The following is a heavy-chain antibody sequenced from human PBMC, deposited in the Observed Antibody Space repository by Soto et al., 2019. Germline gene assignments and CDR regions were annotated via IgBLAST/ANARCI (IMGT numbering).Heavy chain of an antibody. D-gene: IGHD6-13*01. Sequence: QVQLVQSGAEVKKPGASVKVSCKASGYTFTSYYMHWVRQAPGQGLEWMGIINPSGGSTSYAQKFQGRVTITRDTSTSTVYMELSSLRSEDTAVYYCARSFLYSSSWYRYFDYWGQGTLVTVSS. V-gene: IGHV1-46*01. J-gene: IGHJ4*02. CDR3: ARSFLYSSSWYRYFDY. CDR1: GYTFTSYY. CDR2: INPSGGST.